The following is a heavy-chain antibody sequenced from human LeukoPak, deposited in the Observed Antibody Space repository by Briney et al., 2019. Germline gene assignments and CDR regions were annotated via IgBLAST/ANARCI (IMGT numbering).Heavy chain of an antibody. D-gene: IGHD6-13*01. V-gene: IGHV4-34*01. CDR3: ARVSPIDAAGTPYFDS. J-gene: IGHJ4*02. CDR1: GGSISSYY. CDR2: INHSGAT. Sequence: SETLSLTCTVSGGSISSYYWSWIRQPPGKGLEWIGEINHSGATNSNPSLKSRLIISKDTSKKQLSLKLSSVTAADTAVYYCARVSPIDAAGTPYFDSWGQGTQVTVSS.